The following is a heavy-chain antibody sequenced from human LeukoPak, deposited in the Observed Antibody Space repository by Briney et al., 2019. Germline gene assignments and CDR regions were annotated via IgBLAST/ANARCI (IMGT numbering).Heavy chain of an antibody. J-gene: IGHJ4*02. CDR1: GGSISSYY. D-gene: IGHD3-16*01. Sequence: SETLSLTCTVSGGSISSYYWSWIRQPPGKGLEWIGYIYYSGSTNYNPSLKSRVTISVDTAKNQFSLKLSSVTAADTAAYYCSRAWGGEYYFDYWGQGTLVTVSS. CDR2: IYYSGST. CDR3: SRAWGGEYYFDY. V-gene: IGHV4-59*01.